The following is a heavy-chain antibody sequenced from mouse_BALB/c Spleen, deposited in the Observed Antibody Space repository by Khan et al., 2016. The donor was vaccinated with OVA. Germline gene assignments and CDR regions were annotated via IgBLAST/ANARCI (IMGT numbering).Heavy chain of an antibody. J-gene: IGHJ3*01. V-gene: IGHV4-1*02. D-gene: IGHD2-14*01. CDR3: ARPYRYDGRAWFAY. Sequence: EVKLLESGGGLVQPGGSLKLSCAASGFAFSRYWMSWVRQAPGKGLEWIGEINPDSSTIKYTQSLKDKFIISSDHAKNKLYQQMSKVRAEDTALYYCARPYRYDGRAWFAYWGQGTLVTVSA. CDR1: GFAFSRYW. CDR2: INPDSSTI.